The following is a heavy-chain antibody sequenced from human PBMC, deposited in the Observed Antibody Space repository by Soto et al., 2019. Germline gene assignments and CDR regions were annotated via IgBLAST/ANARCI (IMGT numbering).Heavy chain of an antibody. J-gene: IGHJ4*02. CDR2: IYWNDDK. V-gene: IGHV2-5*01. Sequence: SGPTLVNPTQTLTLTCTFSGFSLSTSGVGVGWIRQPPGKALEWLALIYWNDDKRYSPSLKSRLTITKDTSKNQVVLTMTNMDPVDTATYYCAHSVYYGFWSGYYGNFDYWGQGTLVTV. CDR1: GFSLSTSGVG. CDR3: AHSVYYGFWSGYYGNFDY. D-gene: IGHD3-3*01.